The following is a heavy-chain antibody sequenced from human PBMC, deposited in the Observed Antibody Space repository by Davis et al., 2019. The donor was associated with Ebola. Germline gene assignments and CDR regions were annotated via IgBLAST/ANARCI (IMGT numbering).Heavy chain of an antibody. CDR2: IYWDDDK. CDR1: GFSLFTDGVG. Sequence: SGPTLVKPTQALTLSCTFSGFSLFTDGVGVGWVRRPPGKALEWLALIYWDDDKRFSPSLQNRLTITKDASRNQVVLSMINLDPVDTATYYCVHSGRGYSGYDFHYWGPGTLVTVSS. V-gene: IGHV2-5*02. CDR3: VHSGRGYSGYDFHY. D-gene: IGHD5-12*01. J-gene: IGHJ4*02.